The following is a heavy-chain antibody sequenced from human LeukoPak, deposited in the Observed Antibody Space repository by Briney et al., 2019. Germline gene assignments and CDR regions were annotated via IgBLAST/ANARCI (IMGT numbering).Heavy chain of an antibody. CDR3: ASSRSGWSFDY. CDR2: IYPGDSDT. CDR1: GDSFTNYW. J-gene: IGHJ4*02. D-gene: IGHD6-19*01. Sequence: RGESLKISCKGSGDSFTNYWIAWVHQMPGKGLEWMGIIYPGDSDTRYSPSFQGQVTISADKSISTAYLQWSSLKASDTAMYYGASSRSGWSFDYWGQGTLVNVSS. V-gene: IGHV5-51*07.